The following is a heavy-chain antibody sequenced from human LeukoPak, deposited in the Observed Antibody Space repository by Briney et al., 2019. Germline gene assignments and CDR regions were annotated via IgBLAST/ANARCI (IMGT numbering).Heavy chain of an antibody. V-gene: IGHV3-23*01. D-gene: IGHD3-16*01. CDR2: SSSIGGRT. J-gene: IGHJ1*01. Sequence: GGSLRLSCAASGFTFSSHGMNWVRQAPGKGLEWVSGSSSIGGRTYYADSVKGRFTVTRDNSRNTLHLQMNSLRVEDAGVYYCAKDDAWGRFYHWGQGTLVTVSS. CDR3: AKDDAWGRFYH. CDR1: GFTFSSHG.